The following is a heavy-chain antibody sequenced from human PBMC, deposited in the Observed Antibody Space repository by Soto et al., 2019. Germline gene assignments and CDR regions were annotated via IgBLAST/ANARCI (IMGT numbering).Heavy chain of an antibody. D-gene: IGHD1-7*01. V-gene: IGHV3-23*01. J-gene: IGHJ4*02. CDR2: ISGSGAGT. Sequence: QVSESGGGLGQPGGSQRLSCTVSGLTFRSFAMSWVRQAPGKGLEWVSTISGSGAGTYYADSVKGRFTISRDNSKNTLYLQMNSLRAEDRAVYYCAKNKGLRVENYWFDYWGQGTLVTVSS. CDR1: GLTFRSFA. CDR3: AKNKGLRVENYWFDY.